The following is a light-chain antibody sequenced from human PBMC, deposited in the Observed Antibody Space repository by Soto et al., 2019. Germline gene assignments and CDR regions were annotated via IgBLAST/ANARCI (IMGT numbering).Light chain of an antibody. J-gene: IGKJ4*01. V-gene: IGKV1-39*01. CDR1: QSVGTY. CDR2: VAS. CDR3: QQSSSTPQT. Sequence: DIQMTQSPSSLSASVGDRVTITCWASQSVGTYLSWYQQKQGKAPKLLINVASTLQSGVPSRFSGSGSGTDFTLAISSLQPEDFATYYCQQSSSTPQTFGGGTKVDIK.